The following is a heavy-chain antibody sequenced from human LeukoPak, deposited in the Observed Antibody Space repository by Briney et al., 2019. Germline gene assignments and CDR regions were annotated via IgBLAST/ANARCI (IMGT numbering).Heavy chain of an antibody. V-gene: IGHV1-3*01. CDR3: ARDFVGSLTGMDV. J-gene: IGHJ6*02. CDR1: GYTFTNYA. CDR2: ITAGHGNT. D-gene: IGHD3-10*01. Sequence: ASVKVSCKASGYTFTNYAMHWVRQAPGQRLEWLGWITAGHGNTEYSQKFQGRVTINRDTSASTAYVELSSLRTEDTAVYYCARDFVGSLTGMDVWGQGTTVTVSS.